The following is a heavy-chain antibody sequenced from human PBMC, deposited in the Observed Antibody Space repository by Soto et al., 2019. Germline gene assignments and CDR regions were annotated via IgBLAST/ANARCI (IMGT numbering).Heavy chain of an antibody. D-gene: IGHD6-6*01. CDR2: INAGNGNT. J-gene: IGHJ6*03. CDR3: AIVLSYSSSPHSPPGHYYYMDV. CDR1: GYTFTSYA. V-gene: IGHV1-3*01. Sequence: GASVKVSCKASGYTFTSYAMHWVRQAPGQRLEWMGWINAGNGNTKYSQKFQGRVTITRDTSASTAYMELSSLRSEDTAVYYCAIVLSYSSSPHSPPGHYYYMDVWGKGTTVTVSS.